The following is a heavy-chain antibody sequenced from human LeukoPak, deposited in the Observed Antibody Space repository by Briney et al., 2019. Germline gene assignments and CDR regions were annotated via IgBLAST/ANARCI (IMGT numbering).Heavy chain of an antibody. CDR3: ARGGSSGYYLYYYYYMDV. Sequence: ASVKVSCKASGDTFTSYDINWVRQATGQGLEWMGWMNPNSGNTGYAQKFQGRVTITRNTSISTAYMELSSLRSEDTAVYYCARGGSSGYYLYYYYYMDVWGKGTTVTVSS. D-gene: IGHD3-22*01. V-gene: IGHV1-8*03. CDR1: GDTFTSYD. J-gene: IGHJ6*03. CDR2: MNPNSGNT.